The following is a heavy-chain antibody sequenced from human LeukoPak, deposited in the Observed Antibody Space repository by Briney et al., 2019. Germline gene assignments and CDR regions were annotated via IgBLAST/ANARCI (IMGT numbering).Heavy chain of an antibody. Sequence: GGSLRLSSAASGFTFSSYSMNWVRQAPGKGLEWVSSISSSSYIYYADSVKGRFTISRDNAKNSLHLQMNSLRAEDTAVYYCARDGGYCSGGSCYNLDYWGQGTLVTVSS. V-gene: IGHV3-21*01. CDR1: GFTFSSYS. J-gene: IGHJ4*02. CDR3: ARDGGYCSGGSCYNLDY. CDR2: ISSSSYI. D-gene: IGHD2-15*01.